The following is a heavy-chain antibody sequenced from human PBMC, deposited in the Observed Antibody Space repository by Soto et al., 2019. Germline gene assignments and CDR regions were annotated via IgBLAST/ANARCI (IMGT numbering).Heavy chain of an antibody. CDR2: IWYDGSNK. Sequence: PGGSLRLSCAASGFTFSSYGMHWVRQAPGKGLEWVAVIWYDGSNKYYADSVKGRFTISRDNSKNTLYLQMNGLRAEDTAVYYCARDPYCSGGSCYHYFDYWGQGTLVTVSS. CDR1: GFTFSSYG. D-gene: IGHD2-15*01. J-gene: IGHJ4*02. CDR3: ARDPYCSGGSCYHYFDY. V-gene: IGHV3-33*01.